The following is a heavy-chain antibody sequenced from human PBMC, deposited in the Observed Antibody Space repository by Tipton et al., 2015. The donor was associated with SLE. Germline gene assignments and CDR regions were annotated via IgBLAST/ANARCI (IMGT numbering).Heavy chain of an antibody. Sequence: LRLSCAVYGGSFSGYYWSWIRQPPGKGLEWIGEINHSGSTNYNPSLKSRVTISVDTSKNQFSLKLSSVTAADTAVYYCARPFEGAGTAFDIWGQGTMVTVSS. CDR3: ARPFEGAGTAFDI. D-gene: IGHD6-19*01. J-gene: IGHJ3*02. CDR1: GGSFSGYY. V-gene: IGHV4-34*01. CDR2: INHSGST.